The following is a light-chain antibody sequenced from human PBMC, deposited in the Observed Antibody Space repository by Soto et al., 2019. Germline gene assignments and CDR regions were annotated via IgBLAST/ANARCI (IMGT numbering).Light chain of an antibody. J-gene: IGLJ1*01. CDR1: DIARKT. Sequence: LTQPPSVSVAPGQTARITCGGNDIARKTVHWYQQKPGQAPVLVVYDDDERPSGIPERFSGSNSGNTATLTISRVEAGDEADYYCQVWDISSDHHVFGTGTKVTVL. CDR3: QVWDISSDHHV. V-gene: IGLV3-21*02. CDR2: DDD.